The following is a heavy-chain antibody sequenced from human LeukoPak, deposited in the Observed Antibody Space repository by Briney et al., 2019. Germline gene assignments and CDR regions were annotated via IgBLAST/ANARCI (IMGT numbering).Heavy chain of an antibody. D-gene: IGHD2-21*02. J-gene: IGHJ5*02. V-gene: IGHV3-21*01. CDR3: AMINCGGDCYSRFHNWFDP. CDR1: GFTFSSYS. CDR2: ISSSSSYI. Sequence: GGSLRLSCAASGFTFSSYSMNWVRQAPGKGLEWVSSISSSSSYIYYADSVKGRFTISRDNAKNSLYLQMNSLRAEDTAVYYCAMINCGGDCYSRFHNWFDPWGQGTLVTVSS.